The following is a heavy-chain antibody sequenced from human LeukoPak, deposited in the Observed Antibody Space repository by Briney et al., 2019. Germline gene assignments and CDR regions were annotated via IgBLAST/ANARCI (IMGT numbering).Heavy chain of an antibody. D-gene: IGHD3-10*01. J-gene: IGHJ4*02. Sequence: SETLSLTCAVYGGSFSGYYWSWIRQPPGKGLEWLGEINHSGSTNYNPSLKSRVTISVDTSKNQFSLKLSSVTAADTAVYYCARRVGGLWFGELARYFVYWGQGTLVTVSS. CDR1: GGSFSGYY. CDR2: INHSGST. CDR3: ARRVGGLWFGELARYFVY. V-gene: IGHV4-34*01.